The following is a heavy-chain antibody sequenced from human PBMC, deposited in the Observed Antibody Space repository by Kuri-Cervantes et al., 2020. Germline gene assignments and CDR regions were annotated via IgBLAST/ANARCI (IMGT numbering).Heavy chain of an antibody. CDR1: GFTFSSYA. Sequence: LSLTCAASGFTFSSYAMSWVRQAPGKGLEWVSAISGSGGSTYYADSVKGRFTISRDNSKNTLYLQMNSLRAEDTAVYYCTTDGEPYYYGSGSYDWGQGTLVTVSS. CDR3: TTDGEPYYYGSGSYD. V-gene: IGHV3-23*01. CDR2: ISGSGGST. D-gene: IGHD3-10*01. J-gene: IGHJ4*02.